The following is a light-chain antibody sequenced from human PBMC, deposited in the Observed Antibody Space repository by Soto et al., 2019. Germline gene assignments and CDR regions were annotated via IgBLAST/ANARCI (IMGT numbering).Light chain of an antibody. V-gene: IGKV3-20*01. CDR1: QSVSSNY. CDR3: QQYGSSHTWT. CDR2: GAS. Sequence: ESVLTQSPGTLSVSAGKRATLSCRASQSVSSNYLAWYQQKPRQPPSLLIYGASTRATGIPDRFSGSGSGTDFTLTISRLEPEDSALYYCQQYGSSHTWTFGQGTKVDIK. J-gene: IGKJ1*01.